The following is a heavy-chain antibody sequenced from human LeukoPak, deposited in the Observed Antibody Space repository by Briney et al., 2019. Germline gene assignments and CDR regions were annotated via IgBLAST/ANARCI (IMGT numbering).Heavy chain of an antibody. D-gene: IGHD2-2*02. J-gene: IGHJ3*02. CDR1: GGSISSYY. Sequence: SETLSLTCTVSGGSISSYYWSWIRQPPGKGLGWIGYIYYSGSTNYNPSLKSRVTISVDTSKNQFSLKLSSVTAADTAVYYCARALRYCSSTSCYTGAFDIWGQGTMVTVSS. V-gene: IGHV4-59*01. CDR3: ARALRYCSSTSCYTGAFDI. CDR2: IYYSGST.